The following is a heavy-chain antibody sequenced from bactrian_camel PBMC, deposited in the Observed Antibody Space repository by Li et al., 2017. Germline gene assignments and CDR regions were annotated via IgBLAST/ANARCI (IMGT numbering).Heavy chain of an antibody. V-gene: IGHV3S53*01. CDR3: AARDGRCGSSWSTYEYNW. CDR2: FIGHGTT. D-gene: IGHD1*01. J-gene: IGHJ4*01. CDR1: GYGRSMYC. Sequence: QVQLVESGGGSVQPGGSVTMSCAVSGYGRSMYCMGWFRQAPGKEREGVAVFIGHGTTYYADSVKGRFTISQDNAKNTVYLQMNCQKPEDTAMYYCAARDGRCGSSWSTYEYNWWGQGTQVTVS.